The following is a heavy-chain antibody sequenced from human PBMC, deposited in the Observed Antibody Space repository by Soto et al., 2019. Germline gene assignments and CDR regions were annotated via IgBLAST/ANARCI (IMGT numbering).Heavy chain of an antibody. CDR1: GFPGFNFINTY. V-gene: IGHV3-53*01. CDR3: ATSAEGPYFFDY. CDR2: IYTDGSA. J-gene: IGHJ4*02. Sequence: EVQLVESGGGLIQPGGSLRLSCAASGFPGFNFINTYMRWVRRAPGKGLEWVSIIYTDGSAYYADSVRGRFTISRDNSRNTLYLQMNSLSADDTAVYYCATSAEGPYFFDYWGLGTLVTVSS.